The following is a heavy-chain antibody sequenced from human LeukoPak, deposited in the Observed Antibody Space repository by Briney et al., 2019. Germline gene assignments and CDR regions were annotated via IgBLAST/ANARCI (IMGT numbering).Heavy chain of an antibody. CDR3: ARISPVVKSGDY. CDR1: GFTFSSYS. Sequence: GGSLRLPCAASGFTFSSYSMNWVRQAPGKGLEWVSWISSSSDYTYYADSMKGRFTISRDHAKNSLYLQMNSLRAEDTAVYYCARISPVVKSGDYWGQGTLVTVSS. CDR2: ISSSSDYT. J-gene: IGHJ4*02. V-gene: IGHV3-21*01. D-gene: IGHD4-23*01.